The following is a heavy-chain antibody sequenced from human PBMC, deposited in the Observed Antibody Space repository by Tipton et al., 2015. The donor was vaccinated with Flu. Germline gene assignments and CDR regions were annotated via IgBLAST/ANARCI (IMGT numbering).Heavy chain of an antibody. CDR1: GFIFDDYG. V-gene: IGHV3-20*04. Sequence: SLRLSCAASGFIFDDYGMNWVRQAPGKGLEWVSTISWNGGNTDYADSVKGRFTMSRDNAKNSLYLQMNSLRDEDTALYYCARRATYHDILTGYLDYWGQGTLVTVSS. J-gene: IGHJ4*02. D-gene: IGHD3-9*01. CDR2: ISWNGGNT. CDR3: ARRATYHDILTGYLDY.